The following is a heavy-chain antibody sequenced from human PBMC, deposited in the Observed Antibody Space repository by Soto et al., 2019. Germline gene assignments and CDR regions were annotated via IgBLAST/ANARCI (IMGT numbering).Heavy chain of an antibody. J-gene: IGHJ4*02. CDR1: GFTFSNYW. CDR2: IDHDGPT. Sequence: EVQLVESGGGLVQPGGSLRLSCAGSGFTFSNYWMHWVRQAPGKGLEWVSRIDHDGPTDYVDSVRGRFTISRDNAENTLYLQMNSLRPEDTAVYYCVRDSHGYYWGQGTLVTVSS. V-gene: IGHV3-74*01. CDR3: VRDSHGYY. D-gene: IGHD4-17*01.